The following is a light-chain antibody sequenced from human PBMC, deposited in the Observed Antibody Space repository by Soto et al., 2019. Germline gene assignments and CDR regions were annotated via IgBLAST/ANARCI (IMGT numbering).Light chain of an antibody. Sequence: LTQRGSLFGSSGQSSTICCTGTRSDVGGYNYVSWYQQHPGKAPKLMIYEVSNRPSGVSNRFSGSKSGNTASLTISGLQAEDEADYYCRSYTSSSNYVFGTGTKVTVL. CDR3: RSYTSSSNYV. CDR2: EVS. V-gene: IGLV2-14*01. CDR1: RSDVGGYNY. J-gene: IGLJ1*01.